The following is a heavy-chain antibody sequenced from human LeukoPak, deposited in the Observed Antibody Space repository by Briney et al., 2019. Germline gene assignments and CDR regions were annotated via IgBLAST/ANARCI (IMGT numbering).Heavy chain of an antibody. CDR1: GGSFSGYY. CDR3: ASSSSSSAWGWFDP. D-gene: IGHD3-16*01. V-gene: IGHV4-34*01. CDR2: INHSGST. Sequence: SETLSLTCAVYGGSFSGYYWSWIRQPPGKGLEWIGEINHSGSTNYNPSLKSRVTISVDTSKNQFSLKLSSVTAADTAVYYCASSSSSSAWGWFDPWGQGTLVTVSS. J-gene: IGHJ5*02.